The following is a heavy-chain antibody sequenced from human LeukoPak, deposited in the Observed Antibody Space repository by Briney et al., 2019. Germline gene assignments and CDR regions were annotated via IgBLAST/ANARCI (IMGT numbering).Heavy chain of an antibody. J-gene: IGHJ4*02. CDR1: GFTFRSYW. V-gene: IGHV3-7*01. Sequence: GGSLRLSCAVSGFTFRSYWMSWVRQAPGKGLEWVANIKQDGGEKHYVDSVKGRFTISRDTAKNSLYLQTNSLRAEDTAVYYCARGLVYYDSSGYLIYYFDYWGQGTLVTVSS. CDR2: IKQDGGEK. CDR3: ARGLVYYDSSGYLIYYFDY. D-gene: IGHD3-22*01.